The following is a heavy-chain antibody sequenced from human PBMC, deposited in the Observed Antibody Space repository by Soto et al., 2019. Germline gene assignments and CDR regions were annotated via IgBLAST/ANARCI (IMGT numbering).Heavy chain of an antibody. V-gene: IGHV3-23*01. CDR3: ANHRGFLVTQYFFDY. J-gene: IGHJ4*02. D-gene: IGHD2-21*02. CDR2: ISNSGGST. CDR1: GFTFKNYA. Sequence: XESLLLSCAASGFTFKNYAMSWVRQAPGKGLEWVSSISNSGGSTYYADSVQGRFTISRDNSKNTLSLQMNSLRAEDTAIYYCANHRGFLVTQYFFDYWGQGTLVTVSS.